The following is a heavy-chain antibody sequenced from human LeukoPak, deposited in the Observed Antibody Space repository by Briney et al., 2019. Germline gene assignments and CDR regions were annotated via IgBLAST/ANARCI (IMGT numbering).Heavy chain of an antibody. V-gene: IGHV5-51*01. CDR1: GYSFTSYW. CDR2: IYPGDSDT. J-gene: IGHJ4*02. Sequence: GESLKISCKGSGYSFTSYWIGWVRQMPGKGLEWMGIIYPGDSDTRYSPSFQGQVTISADKSISTAYLQWSSLKASDTAMYYCARLMGYYYGSGSPYYFDYWGQGTLVTVSS. CDR3: ARLMGYYYGSGSPYYFDY. D-gene: IGHD3-10*01.